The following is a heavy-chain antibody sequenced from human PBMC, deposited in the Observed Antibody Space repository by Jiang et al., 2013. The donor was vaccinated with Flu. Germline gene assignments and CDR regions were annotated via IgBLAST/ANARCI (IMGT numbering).Heavy chain of an antibody. D-gene: IGHD4-17*01. CDR1: GYSFTGYY. Sequence: SGAEVKKPGASVKVSCKASGYSFTGYYMHWVRQAPGQGLEWMGWINPNSGGTNYVQKFQGRVTTTRDTSITTAYMELSSLRSDDTAVYYCAVDYGEVYSWGQGTLVTVSS. J-gene: IGHJ4*02. CDR3: AVDYGEVYS. CDR2: INPNSGGT. V-gene: IGHV1-2*02.